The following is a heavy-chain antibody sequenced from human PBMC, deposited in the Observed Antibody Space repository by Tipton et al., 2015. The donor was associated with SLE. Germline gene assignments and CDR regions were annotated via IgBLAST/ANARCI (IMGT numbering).Heavy chain of an antibody. CDR1: GFTFSNYA. CDR3: ARSPVDYWNGYSA. J-gene: IGHJ4*02. V-gene: IGHV3-23*04. D-gene: IGHD3-3*01. Sequence: VQLVQSGGGLTQPGGSLRLSCAASGFTFSNYAMSWVRQAPGKGLEWVSAITGSGDRTYYIDSVKGRFTISRDNSKNSLYLQMNGLRAEDTAVYYCARSPVDYWNGYSAWGQGTLVAVSS. CDR2: ITGSGDRT.